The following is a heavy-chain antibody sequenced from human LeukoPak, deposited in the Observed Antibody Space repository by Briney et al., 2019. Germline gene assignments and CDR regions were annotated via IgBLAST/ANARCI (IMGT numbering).Heavy chain of an antibody. CDR3: ARAEGGRYCSGGSCYGA. Sequence: GGSLRLSCAASGFTLSSYWMSWVRQAPGKGLEWVANINQDGSEKYYVDSVKGRFTISRDNAKNSLYLQMNSLRAEDTAVYYCARAEGGRYCSGGSCYGAWGERTLVTLSS. CDR1: GFTLSSYW. D-gene: IGHD2-15*01. V-gene: IGHV3-7*03. J-gene: IGHJ5*02. CDR2: INQDGSEK.